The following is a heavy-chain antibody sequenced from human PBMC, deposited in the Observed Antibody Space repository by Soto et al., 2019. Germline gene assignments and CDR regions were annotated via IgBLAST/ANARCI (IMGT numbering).Heavy chain of an antibody. CDR2: ISRHNGDT. CDR3: ARVLNYDTWFDS. Sequence: ASVKVSCKTSGYTFTSYDISWVRQAPGQGLEWMGWISRHNGDTNYAQSLQGRVTLTTDTSTSTAYMELRSLRSDDTAMYYCARVLNYDTWFDSWGQGTLVTVSS. CDR1: GYTFTSYD. V-gene: IGHV1-18*01. J-gene: IGHJ5*01. D-gene: IGHD3-9*01.